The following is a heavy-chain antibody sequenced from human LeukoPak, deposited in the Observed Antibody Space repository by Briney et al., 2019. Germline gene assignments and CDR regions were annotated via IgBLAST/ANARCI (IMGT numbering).Heavy chain of an antibody. J-gene: IGHJ4*02. CDR1: GGSISSFY. CDR3: ARFYSGYVFDY. V-gene: IGHV4-59*12. Sequence: SETLSVTCTVSGGSISSFYWSWIRQPPGKGLEWIGYIYDSGSTNYNPSLESRVTISVDTSKNHFSLKLSSVTAADTAVYYCARFYSGYVFDYWGQGTLVTVSS. D-gene: IGHD5-12*01. CDR2: IYDSGST.